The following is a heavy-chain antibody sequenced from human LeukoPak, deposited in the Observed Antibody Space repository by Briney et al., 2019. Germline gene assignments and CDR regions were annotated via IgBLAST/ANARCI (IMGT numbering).Heavy chain of an antibody. CDR2: INWNGGST. D-gene: IGHD2-2*01. Sequence: GGSLRLSCAASGFTFDDYGMSWVRQAPGKGLEWVSGINWNGGSTGYADSVKGRFTISRDNAKNSLYLQMNSLRAEDTAVYYCAKAYCSSTSCYEYFDYWGQGTLVTVSS. J-gene: IGHJ4*02. CDR1: GFTFDDYG. V-gene: IGHV3-20*04. CDR3: AKAYCSSTSCYEYFDY.